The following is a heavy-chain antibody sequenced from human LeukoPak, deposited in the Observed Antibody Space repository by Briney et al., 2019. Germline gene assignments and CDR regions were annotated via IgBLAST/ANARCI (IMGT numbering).Heavy chain of an antibody. J-gene: IGHJ6*03. V-gene: IGHV1-69*13. CDR1: GGTFSSYT. D-gene: IGHD5-12*01. Sequence: SVKVSCKASGGTFSSYTINWVRQAPGQGLEWMGGIIPDFGTANYVQKFQGRVTITADESTSTAYMELSSLRSEDTAVYYCARGGSFYYYYMDVWGKGTTVTVSS. CDR2: IIPDFGTA. CDR3: ARGGSFYYYYMDV.